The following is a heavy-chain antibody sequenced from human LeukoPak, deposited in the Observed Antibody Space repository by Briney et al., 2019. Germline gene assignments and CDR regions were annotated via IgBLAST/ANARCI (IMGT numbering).Heavy chain of an antibody. CDR1: GFTFSSYA. CDR2: ISSNGGST. J-gene: IGHJ3*02. Sequence: PGGSLRLSCAASGFTFSSYAMHWVRQAPGKGLEYVSAISSNGGSTYYASSVKGRFTISRDNSKNTLYLQMGSLRAEDMAVYYCARVASGYSSGWHRGGFDIWGQGTMVTVSS. V-gene: IGHV3-64*01. D-gene: IGHD6-19*01. CDR3: ARVASGYSSGWHRGGFDI.